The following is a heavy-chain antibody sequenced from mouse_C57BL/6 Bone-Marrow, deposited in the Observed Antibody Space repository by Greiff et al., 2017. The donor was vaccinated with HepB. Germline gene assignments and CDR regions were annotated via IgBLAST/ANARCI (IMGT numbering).Heavy chain of an antibody. CDR3: AIYGSSPAWFAY. J-gene: IGHJ3*01. CDR1: GYTFTSYW. D-gene: IGHD1-1*01. Sequence: VKLQQPGAELVKPGASVKMSCKASGYTFTSYWITWVKQRPGQGLEWIGDIYPGSGSTNYNEKFKSKATLTVDTSSSTAYMQLSSLTSEDSAVYYCAIYGSSPAWFAYWGQGTLVTVSA. V-gene: IGHV1-55*01. CDR2: IYPGSGST.